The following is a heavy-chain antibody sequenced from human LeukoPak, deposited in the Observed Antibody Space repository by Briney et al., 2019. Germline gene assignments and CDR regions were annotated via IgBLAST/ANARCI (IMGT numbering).Heavy chain of an antibody. CDR1: GGTFSSYA. D-gene: IGHD4-17*01. Sequence: SVKVSCKASGGTFSSYAISWVRQAPGQGLEWMGGIIPIFGTANYAQKFQGSVTITADESTSTAYMELSSLRSEDTAVYYCARGAYGDYLFDYWGQGTLVTVSS. J-gene: IGHJ4*02. CDR3: ARGAYGDYLFDY. V-gene: IGHV1-69*13. CDR2: IIPIFGTA.